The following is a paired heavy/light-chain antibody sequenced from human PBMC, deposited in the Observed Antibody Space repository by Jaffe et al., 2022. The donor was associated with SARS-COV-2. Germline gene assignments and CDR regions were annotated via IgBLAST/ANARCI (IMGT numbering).Heavy chain of an antibody. CDR2: VDDSGTS. D-gene: IGHD3-16*01. Sequence: QVQLQESGPGLVKPSETLSLTCTVSGSSLITYYWSWIRQPPGKGLELIGYVDDSGTSNSKPSLKSRVTMSVDTSKNDFSVRLSSVTAADTAVYYCARVTVVRNPFGGDYYFYMDVWGKGSTVNVSS. J-gene: IGHJ6*03. CDR3: ARVTVVRNPFGGDYYFYMDV. CDR1: GSSLITYY. V-gene: IGHV4-59*01.
Light chain of an antibody. J-gene: IGKJ1*01. V-gene: IGKV1-39*01. CDR2: AAS. CDR3: QQTYTTFLWT. CDR1: QNIGNC. Sequence: DIQMTQSPYSLSASVGDRVTITCRASQNIGNCLNWYQQSPGEAPRLLIYAASSLQSGVPSRFSGSGSGTDFTLTISSLQPEDFATYYCQQTYTTFLWTFGQGTRVETK.